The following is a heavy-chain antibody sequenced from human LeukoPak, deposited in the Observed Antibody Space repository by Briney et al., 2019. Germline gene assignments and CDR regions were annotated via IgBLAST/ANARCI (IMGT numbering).Heavy chain of an antibody. CDR1: GFTVSSNY. CDR3: ARARTDAFDI. Sequence: GGSLRLSRAASGFTVSSNYMSWVRQAPGKGLEWVSVIYSGGSTYYADSVKGRFTISRDNSKNTLYLQMNSLRAEDTAVYYCARARTDAFDIWGQGTMVTVSS. CDR2: IYSGGST. J-gene: IGHJ3*02. V-gene: IGHV3-53*01.